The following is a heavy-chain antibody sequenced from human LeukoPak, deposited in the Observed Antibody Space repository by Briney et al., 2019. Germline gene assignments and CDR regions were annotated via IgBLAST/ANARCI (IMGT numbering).Heavy chain of an antibody. Sequence: GGSLRLSCAASGFTFSSYAMSWVRQAPGKGLEWVSAISGSSGSTYYADSVKGRFTISRDNSKNTLYLQMNSLRAEDTAVYYCAKDRNYYDSSGYYYPGAFDIWGQGTMVTVSS. J-gene: IGHJ3*02. CDR3: AKDRNYYDSSGYYYPGAFDI. D-gene: IGHD3-22*01. V-gene: IGHV3-23*01. CDR2: ISGSSGST. CDR1: GFTFSSYA.